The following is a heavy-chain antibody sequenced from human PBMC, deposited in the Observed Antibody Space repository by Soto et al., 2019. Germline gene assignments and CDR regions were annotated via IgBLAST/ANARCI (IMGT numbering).Heavy chain of an antibody. CDR1: GFTFTSYG. J-gene: IGHJ4*02. V-gene: IGHV3-30*13. Sequence: QAHLVESGGGVVQPGRSLRLSCADSGFTFTSYGMHWVRQAPGTRLEWVAVISYDGGLQHYADSVKGRFTISRDNSKNRVLLQMNSLRAEDTAVYYCVSDRGYGHASVPYSWGQGTMVSVSS. CDR3: VSDRGYGHASVPYS. D-gene: IGHD5-18*01. CDR2: ISYDGGLQ.